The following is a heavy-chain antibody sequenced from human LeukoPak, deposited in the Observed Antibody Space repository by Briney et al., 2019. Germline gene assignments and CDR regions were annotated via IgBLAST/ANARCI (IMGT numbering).Heavy chain of an antibody. CDR2: IYYSGST. CDR3: ARALDRWYDFWRGGLYYYGMDV. D-gene: IGHD3-3*01. Sequence: PSETLSLTCTVSGGSISSGDYYWSWIRQPPGKGLEWIGYIYYSGSTYYNPSLKSRVTISVDTSKNQFSLKLSSVTAADTAAYYCARALDRWYDFWRGGLYYYGMDVWGQGTTVTVSS. J-gene: IGHJ6*02. V-gene: IGHV4-30-4*01. CDR1: GGSISSGDYY.